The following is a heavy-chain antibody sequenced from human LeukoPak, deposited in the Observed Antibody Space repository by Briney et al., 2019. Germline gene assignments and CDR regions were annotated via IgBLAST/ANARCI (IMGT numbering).Heavy chain of an antibody. CDR1: GFTFSRYS. D-gene: IGHD4-17*01. Sequence: GGSLRLSCAASGFTFSRYSMNWVRQAPGKGLEWVSSINSSSSYIYYADSVKGRFTISRDNAKNSLYLQMNSLRAEDTAVYYCARGGATVTTGARSRKTFDYWGQGTLVTVSS. CDR3: ARGGATVTTGARSRKTFDY. V-gene: IGHV3-21*01. J-gene: IGHJ4*02. CDR2: INSSSSYI.